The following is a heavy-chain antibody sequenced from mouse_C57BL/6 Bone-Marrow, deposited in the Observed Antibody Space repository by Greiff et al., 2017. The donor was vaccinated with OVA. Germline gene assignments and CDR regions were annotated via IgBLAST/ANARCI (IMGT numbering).Heavy chain of an antibody. Sequence: EVNVVESGGDLVKPGGSLKLSCAASGFTFSSYGMSWVRQTPDKRLEWVATISSGGSYTYYPDSVKGRFTISRDNAKNTLYLQMSSLKSEDTAMYYCARRGSTMVTTWYFDVWGTGTTVTVSS. CDR1: GFTFSSYG. CDR3: ARRGSTMVTTWYFDV. J-gene: IGHJ1*03. V-gene: IGHV5-6*02. D-gene: IGHD2-2*01. CDR2: ISSGGSYT.